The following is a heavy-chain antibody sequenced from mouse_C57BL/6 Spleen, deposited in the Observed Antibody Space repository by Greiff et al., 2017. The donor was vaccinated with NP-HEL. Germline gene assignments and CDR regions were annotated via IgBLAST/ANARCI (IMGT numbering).Heavy chain of an antibody. CDR3: ARGGDGYDEDYYAMDY. Sequence: VQLQQPGAELVKPGASVKMSCKASGYTFTSYWITWVKQRPGQGLEWIGDIYPGSGSTNYNEKFKSKATLTVDTSSSTAYMQLSSLTSEDSAVYYCARGGDGYDEDYYAMDYWGQGTSVTVSS. J-gene: IGHJ4*01. CDR2: IYPGSGST. V-gene: IGHV1-55*01. D-gene: IGHD2-2*01. CDR1: GYTFTSYW.